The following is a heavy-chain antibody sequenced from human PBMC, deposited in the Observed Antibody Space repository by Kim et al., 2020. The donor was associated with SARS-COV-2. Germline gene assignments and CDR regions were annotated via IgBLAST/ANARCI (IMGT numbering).Heavy chain of an antibody. V-gene: IGHV4-30-4*01. J-gene: IGHJ5*02. D-gene: IGHD2-2*01. CDR2: IYYSRST. CDR1: GGSISSGDYY. Sequence: SETLSLTCTVSGGSISSGDYYWSWIRQPPGKGLEWIGYIYYSRSTYYNPSLKSRVTISVDTSKNQFSLKLSSVTAADTAVYYCARERVGVRSAFDPWGQGTLVTVSS. CDR3: ARERVGVRSAFDP.